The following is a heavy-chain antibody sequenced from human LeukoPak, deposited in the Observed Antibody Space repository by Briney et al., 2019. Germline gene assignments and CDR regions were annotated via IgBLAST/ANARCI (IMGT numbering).Heavy chain of an antibody. CDR3: ARGYYDSSGYSTIDAFDI. D-gene: IGHD3-22*01. J-gene: IGHJ3*02. V-gene: IGHV1-2*02. CDR1: GYTFTSYG. Sequence: ASVKVSCKASGYTFTSYGISWVRQAPGQGLEWMGWINPNSGGTNYAQKFQGRVTMTRDTSISTAYMELSRLRSDDTAVYYCARGYYDSSGYSTIDAFDIWGQGTMVTVSS. CDR2: INPNSGGT.